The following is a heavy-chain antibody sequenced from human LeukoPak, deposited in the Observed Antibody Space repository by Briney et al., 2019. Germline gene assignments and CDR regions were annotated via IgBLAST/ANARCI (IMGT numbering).Heavy chain of an antibody. Sequence: ASVKVSCKASGYTFTGYYMHWVRQAPGQGLEWMGWINAGNGNTKYSQKFQGRVTITRDTSANTAYMELSSLRSEDTAVYYCARGRWSGTSLAYYFDYWGQGTLVTVSS. V-gene: IGHV1/OR15-3*02. CDR3: ARGRWSGTSLAYYFDY. J-gene: IGHJ4*02. D-gene: IGHD3-3*01. CDR1: GYTFTGYY. CDR2: INAGNGNT.